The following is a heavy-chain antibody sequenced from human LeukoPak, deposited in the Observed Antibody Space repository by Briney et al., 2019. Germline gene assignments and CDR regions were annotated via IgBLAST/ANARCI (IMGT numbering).Heavy chain of an antibody. CDR2: ISWNSGSI. J-gene: IGHJ4*02. D-gene: IGHD3-22*01. Sequence: GGSLRLSCAASGFTFDDYAMHWVRQAPGKGLEWVSGISWNSGSIGYADPVKGRFTISRDNAKNSLYLQMNSLRAEDTALYYCAKDISYDSSGYEPGYFDYWGQGTLITVSS. V-gene: IGHV3-9*01. CDR3: AKDISYDSSGYEPGYFDY. CDR1: GFTFDDYA.